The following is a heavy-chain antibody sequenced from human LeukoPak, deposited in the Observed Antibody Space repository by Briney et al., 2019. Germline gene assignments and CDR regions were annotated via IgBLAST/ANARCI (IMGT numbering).Heavy chain of an antibody. CDR3: ARREPITIRSRLDP. J-gene: IGHJ5*02. CDR2: INHSGST. D-gene: IGHD3-10*01. V-gene: IGHV4-39*07. CDR1: GGSISSSSYY. Sequence: LETLSLTCTVSGGSISSSSYYWGWIRQPPGKGLEWIGEINHSGSTNYNPSLKSRVTISVDTSKNQFSLKLSSVTAADTAVYYCARREPITIRSRLDPWGQGTLVTVSS.